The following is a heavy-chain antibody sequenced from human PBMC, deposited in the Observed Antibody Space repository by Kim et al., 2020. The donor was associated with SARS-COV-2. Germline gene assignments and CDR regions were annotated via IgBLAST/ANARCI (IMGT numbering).Heavy chain of an antibody. CDR3: ARDGKTDYYYYGMDV. V-gene: IGHV3-21*01. D-gene: IGHD1-26*01. CDR2: ISSSSSYI. J-gene: IGHJ6*02. CDR1: GFTFSSYS. Sequence: GGSLRLSCAASGFTFSSYSMNWVRQAPGKGLEWVSSISSSSSYIYYADSVKGRFTISRDNAKNSLYLQMNSLRAEDTAVYYCARDGKTDYYYYGMDVWGQGTTVTVSS.